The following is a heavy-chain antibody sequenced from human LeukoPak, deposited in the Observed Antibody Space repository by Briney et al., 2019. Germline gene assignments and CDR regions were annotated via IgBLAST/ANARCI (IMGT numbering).Heavy chain of an antibody. CDR1: GGSISSSSYF. CDR3: ARGLSSSPSSALDY. Sequence: SETLSLTCTVSGGSISSSSYFWGWIRQPPGKGLEWIGSIFYSGSTYYNPSLKSRVTISVDTSKNQFSLKLSSVTAAGTAVYYCARGLSSSPSSALDYWGQGTLVTVSS. J-gene: IGHJ4*02. D-gene: IGHD2-2*01. CDR2: IFYSGST. V-gene: IGHV4-39*07.